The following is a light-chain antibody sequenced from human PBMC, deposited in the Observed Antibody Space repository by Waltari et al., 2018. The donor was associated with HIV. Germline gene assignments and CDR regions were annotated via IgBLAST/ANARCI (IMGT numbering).Light chain of an antibody. CDR2: DTS. CDR1: TGAVTSGQY. J-gene: IGLJ2*01. Sequence: QAVVTQEPSLTVSPGGTVTLTCGSSTGAVTSGQYPYWFQQKPGQAPRTLIYDTSHKQSGTPDRFSGSRLGGKAALTLSGAQPEDEAEYYCLLSYSGARVFGGGTKVTVL. CDR3: LLSYSGARV. V-gene: IGLV7-46*01.